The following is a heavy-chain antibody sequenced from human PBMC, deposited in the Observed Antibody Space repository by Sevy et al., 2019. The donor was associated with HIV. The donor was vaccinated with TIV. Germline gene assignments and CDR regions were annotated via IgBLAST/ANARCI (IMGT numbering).Heavy chain of an antibody. D-gene: IGHD3-9*01. CDR1: GFSLSSFW. J-gene: IGHJ3*02. V-gene: IGHV3-7*01. Sequence: GGSLRLSCAASGFSLSSFWMTWIRQAPGKGLEWVANIKGDGSRKYFMDSVEGRFTISRDNAKNSLYLQLNSLRAEDTAVYYCARDRNDFLTGIHYDSFDIWGLGTMVTVSS. CDR2: IKGDGSRK. CDR3: ARDRNDFLTGIHYDSFDI.